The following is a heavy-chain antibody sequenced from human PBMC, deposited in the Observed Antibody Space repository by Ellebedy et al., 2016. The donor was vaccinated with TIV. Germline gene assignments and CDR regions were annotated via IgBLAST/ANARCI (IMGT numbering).Heavy chain of an antibody. V-gene: IGHV3-30-3*01. J-gene: IGHJ4*02. CDR3: ARLDSSSWYMGYYFDY. D-gene: IGHD6-13*01. Sequence: GGSLRLSCAASGFTFTRYTMTWVRQAPGKGLEWVAVISYDGSNKYYADSVKGRVTISRDNSKNTLYLQMNSLRAEDTAVFYCARLDSSSWYMGYYFDYWGQGTLVTVSS. CDR2: ISYDGSNK. CDR1: GFTFTRYT.